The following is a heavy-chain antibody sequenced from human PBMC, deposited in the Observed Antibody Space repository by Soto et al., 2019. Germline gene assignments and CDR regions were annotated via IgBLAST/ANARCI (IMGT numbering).Heavy chain of an antibody. CDR2: IPYDGSNK. CDR1: GFTFSSYA. Sequence: GGSLRLSCAASGFTFSSYAMHWVRQAPGKGLEWVAVIPYDGSNKYYADSVKGRFTISRDNSKNTLYLQMNSLRAEDTAVYYCARGGGGELLPLYYFDYGGQGTLVTVSS. J-gene: IGHJ4*02. D-gene: IGHD1-26*01. CDR3: ARGGGGELLPLYYFDY. V-gene: IGHV3-30-3*01.